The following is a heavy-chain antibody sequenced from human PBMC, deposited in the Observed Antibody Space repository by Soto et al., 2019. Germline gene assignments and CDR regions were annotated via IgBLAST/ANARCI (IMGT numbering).Heavy chain of an antibody. J-gene: IGHJ6*03. CDR2: INSDGSVS. CDR1: GFTFSNYW. CDR3: ARGDCVGGTCYSLAGSFYYYMDV. D-gene: IGHD2-15*01. Sequence: EVQLVESGGGLVQPGGSLRLSCEASGFTFSNYWMYWVGQAPGKGLEWVSRINSDGSVSSYADSVKGRLTISRDNVKNTLYLQMDSLRAEDTAVYYCARGDCVGGTCYSLAGSFYYYMDVWGKGTTVTVFS. V-gene: IGHV3-74*02.